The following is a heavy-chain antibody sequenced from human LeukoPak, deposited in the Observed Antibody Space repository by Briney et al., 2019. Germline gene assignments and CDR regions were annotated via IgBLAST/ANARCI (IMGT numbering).Heavy chain of an antibody. Sequence: SETLSLTCTVSGGSISSSSYYWGWIRQPPGKGLEWIGSIYYSGSTYYNPSLKSRVTISVDRSKNQFSLKLSSVTAADTAVYYCAAASGDYGSSVDWFDPWGQGTLITVSS. CDR1: GGSISSSSYY. V-gene: IGHV4-39*07. D-gene: IGHD3-10*01. J-gene: IGHJ5*02. CDR3: AAASGDYGSSVDWFDP. CDR2: IYYSGST.